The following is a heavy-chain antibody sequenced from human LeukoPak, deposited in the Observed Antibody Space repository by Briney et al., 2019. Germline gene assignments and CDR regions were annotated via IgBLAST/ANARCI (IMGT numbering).Heavy chain of an antibody. CDR3: AKSSYDILSGYLDY. CDR1: GFTFSSYG. CDR2: ISYDGSNK. V-gene: IGHV3-30*18. Sequence: GGSLRLSCAASGFTFSSYGMHWVRQAPGKGLEGVAVISYDGSNKYYADSVKGRFTISGDNSKNTLYLQMNSLRAEDTAVYYCAKSSYDILSGYLDYWGQGTLVTVSS. J-gene: IGHJ4*02. D-gene: IGHD3-9*01.